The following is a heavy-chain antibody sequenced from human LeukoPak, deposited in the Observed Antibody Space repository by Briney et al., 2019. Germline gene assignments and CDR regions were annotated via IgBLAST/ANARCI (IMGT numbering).Heavy chain of an antibody. D-gene: IGHD4-17*01. Sequence: GRSLRLSCAASGFTFSSYAMHWVRQAPGKGLEWVSFFYRGDSTYYAESVRGRFTISRDNSKNTLYLLMNSLIPEDTAVYYCAKRPTVTASDHFDYWGQGTLVTVSS. J-gene: IGHJ4*02. CDR1: GFTFSSYA. CDR3: AKRPTVTASDHFDY. V-gene: IGHV3-53*01. CDR2: FYRGDST.